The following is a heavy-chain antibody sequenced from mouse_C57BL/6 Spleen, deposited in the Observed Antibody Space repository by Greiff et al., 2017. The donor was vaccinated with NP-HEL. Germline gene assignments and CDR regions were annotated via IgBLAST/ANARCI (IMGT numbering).Heavy chain of an antibody. CDR2: IGPAAGNT. D-gene: IGHD1-1*01. CDR3: TSYGSSTDY. J-gene: IGHJ2*01. Sequence: EVQLKESVAELVQPGASVKLSCTASGFTIKNTYMHWVKQTPEQGLEWIGRIGPAAGNTKYAEKVKGKGTITADTASNTAYLQLSRLTSETTAIYYCTSYGSSTDYWGQGTTLTVSS. CDR1: GFTIKNTY. V-gene: IGHV14-3*01.